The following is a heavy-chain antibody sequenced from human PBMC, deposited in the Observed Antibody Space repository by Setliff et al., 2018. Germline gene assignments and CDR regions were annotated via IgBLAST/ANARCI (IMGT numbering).Heavy chain of an antibody. Sequence: SETLSLTCAVYGGSFSTCYWIWIRQPPGKGLEWIGEINHSGSTNYNPSLKSRVTISVDTSKNQFSLKLSSVTAADTAVYYCARFYDGQFDYWGQGTLVTVSS. J-gene: IGHJ4*02. CDR3: ARFYDGQFDY. CDR1: GGSFSTCY. D-gene: IGHD3-3*01. CDR2: INHSGST. V-gene: IGHV4-34*01.